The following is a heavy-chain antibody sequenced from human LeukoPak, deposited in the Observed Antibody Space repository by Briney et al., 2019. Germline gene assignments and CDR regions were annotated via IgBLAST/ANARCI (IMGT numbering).Heavy chain of an antibody. V-gene: IGHV4-59*12. CDR1: GGSLTGYF. CDR2: VFYSGST. D-gene: IGHD3-10*01. J-gene: IGHJ4*02. CDR3: ARVDRGYGSLPLGY. Sequence: SETLSLTCTVSGGSLTGYFWSWIRQPPGKELEWIGYVFYSGSTRYNPSLKSRVTISVDTSKNQFSLKLSSVTAADTAVYYCARVDRGYGSLPLGYWGQGTLVTVSS.